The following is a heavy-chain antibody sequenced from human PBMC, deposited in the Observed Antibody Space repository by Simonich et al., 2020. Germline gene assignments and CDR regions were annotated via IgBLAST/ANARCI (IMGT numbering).Heavy chain of an antibody. CDR2: IYYSGST. CDR3: ARSLGYYYYSYGMDV. D-gene: IGHD1-26*01. V-gene: IGHV4-59*08. CDR1: GGSISSYY. J-gene: IGHJ6*02. Sequence: QVQLQESGPGLVKPSETLSLTCTVSGGSISSYYWSWIRQPPGKGLEWIGYIYYSGSTNHNPSLKSRVTISVDTSKNQFSLKLSSVTAADTAVYYCARSLGYYYYSYGMDVWGQGTTVTVSS.